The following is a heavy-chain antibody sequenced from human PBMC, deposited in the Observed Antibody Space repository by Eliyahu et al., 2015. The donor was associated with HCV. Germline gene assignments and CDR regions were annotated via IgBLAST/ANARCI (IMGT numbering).Heavy chain of an antibody. CDR1: GXPFSSYA. D-gene: IGHD6-13*01. CDR3: ARPSVTAAGRSSYYYYGMDV. V-gene: IGHV1-69*01. CDR2: IIPIFGTA. J-gene: IGHJ6*02. Sequence: QVQLVQSGAEVKKPGSSVKVSCXXSGXPFSSYAISWVRXAPGQGLEWMGGIIPIFGTANYAQKFQGRVTITADESTSTAYMELSSLRSEDTAVYYCARPSVTAAGRSSYYYYGMDVWGQGTTVTVSS.